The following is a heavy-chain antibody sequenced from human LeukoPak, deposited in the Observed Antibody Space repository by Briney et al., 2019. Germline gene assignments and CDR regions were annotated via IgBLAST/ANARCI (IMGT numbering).Heavy chain of an antibody. J-gene: IGHJ6*03. CDR2: ISYDGSNK. D-gene: IGHD6-6*01. CDR3: ARDAAEQLVPYYYYYYMDV. CDR1: GFTFSSYA. Sequence: PGRSLRLSCAASGFTFSSYAMHWVRQAPGKGLEWVAVISYDGSNKYYADSVKGRFTISRDNSKNTLYLQMNSLRAEDTAVYYCARDAAEQLVPYYYYYYMDVWGKGTTVTVPS. V-gene: IGHV3-30*04.